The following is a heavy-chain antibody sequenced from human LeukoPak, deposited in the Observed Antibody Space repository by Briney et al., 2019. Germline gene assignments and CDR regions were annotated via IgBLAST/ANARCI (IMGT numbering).Heavy chain of an antibody. J-gene: IGHJ4*02. CDR3: AKAPPYTKYFDY. CDR2: ISNSGDAT. V-gene: IGHV3-23*01. Sequence: PGGSLRLSCAASGFTFSSYAMSWVRQAPGQGLEWVSTISNSGDATFYADAVKGRFTISRDNSKNTLYLQMYSLRAEDTAIYYCAKAPPYTKYFDYWGQGTLLTVSS. D-gene: IGHD1-1*01. CDR1: GFTFSSYA.